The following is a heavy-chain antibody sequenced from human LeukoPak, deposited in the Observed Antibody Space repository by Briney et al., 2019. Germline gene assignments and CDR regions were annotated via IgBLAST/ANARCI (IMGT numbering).Heavy chain of an antibody. Sequence: GGSLRLSCAASGFXVSSNYISWVRQAPGKGLEWVAVISYEGGTQHYADSVKGRFIISRDNPRNTLYLQMNILRTEDTAVYYCAKEGTPQVSTWYDLWGQGTQVIVSS. CDR3: AKEGTPQVSTWYDL. CDR2: ISYEGGTQ. J-gene: IGHJ5*02. V-gene: IGHV3-30*18. CDR1: GFXVSSNY. D-gene: IGHD3-10*01.